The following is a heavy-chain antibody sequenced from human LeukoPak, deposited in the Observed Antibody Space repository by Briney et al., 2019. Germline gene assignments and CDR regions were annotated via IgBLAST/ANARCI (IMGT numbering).Heavy chain of an antibody. CDR3: ARVSNYDFWSGGSNWFDP. CDR1: GYTFTSYD. Sequence: ASVKVSCKASGYTFTSYDINWVRQATGQGLEWMGWMNSNSGNTGYAQKFQGRVTITRNTSISTAYMELSSLRSEDTAVYYCARVSNYDFWSGGSNWFDPWGQGTLVTVSS. J-gene: IGHJ5*02. V-gene: IGHV1-8*03. CDR2: MNSNSGNT. D-gene: IGHD3-3*01.